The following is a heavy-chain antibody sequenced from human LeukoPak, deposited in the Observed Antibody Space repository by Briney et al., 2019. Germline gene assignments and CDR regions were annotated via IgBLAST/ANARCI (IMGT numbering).Heavy chain of an antibody. D-gene: IGHD6-6*01. J-gene: IGHJ4*02. CDR1: GGSISSYY. V-gene: IGHV4-59*12. Sequence: SETLSLTCTVSGGSISSYYWSWIRQPPGKGLEWIGYIYYSGTTNYNPSLKSRVTISVDTSKNQFSLKLSSVTAADTAVYYCARAGRLAARPLGYWGQGTLVTVSS. CDR2: IYYSGTT. CDR3: ARAGRLAARPLGY.